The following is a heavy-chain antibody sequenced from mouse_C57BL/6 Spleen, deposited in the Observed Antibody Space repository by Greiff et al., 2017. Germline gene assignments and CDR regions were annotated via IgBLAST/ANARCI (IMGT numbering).Heavy chain of an antibody. V-gene: IGHV1-26*01. Sequence: VQLQQSGPELVKPGASVKISCKASGYTFTDYYMNWVKQSHGKSLEWIGDINPNNGGTSYNQKFKGKATLTVDKSSSTAYMELRSLTSEDSAVYYCARYYYYGSSYGNWYFDVWGTGTTVTVSS. D-gene: IGHD1-1*01. CDR1: GYTFTDYY. CDR2: INPNNGGT. CDR3: ARYYYYGSSYGNWYFDV. J-gene: IGHJ1*03.